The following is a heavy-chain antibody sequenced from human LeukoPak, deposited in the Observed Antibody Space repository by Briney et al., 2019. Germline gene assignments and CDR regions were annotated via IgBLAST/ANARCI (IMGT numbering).Heavy chain of an antibody. CDR1: GYTFTGYY. D-gene: IGHD6-19*01. J-gene: IGHJ6*03. Sequence: ASVKVSCKASGYTFTGYYIHWVRQAPGQGLEWMGLINPSGGTTNCAQKFQGRVTMTRDMSTTTVYMHLSSLRSEDTAVYYCGRSYSSGWSYYYYYYMDVWGKGTTVTISS. V-gene: IGHV1-46*01. CDR2: INPSGGTT. CDR3: GRSYSSGWSYYYYYYMDV.